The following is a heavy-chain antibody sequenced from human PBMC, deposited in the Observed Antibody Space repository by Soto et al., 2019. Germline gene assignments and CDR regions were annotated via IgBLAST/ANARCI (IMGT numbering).Heavy chain of an antibody. V-gene: IGHV1-46*01. J-gene: IGHJ5*02. CDR2: INPSGSST. D-gene: IGHD1-26*01. CDR3: ARDVGDSGSQWFDP. Sequence: ASVKVSCKASGYIFSNYYIHWVRQAPGQGLEWMGIINPSGSSTRYAQKFQGRVTMTRDTSSSTVYMELSSLRFEDTAVYYCARDVGDSGSQWFDPWGQGSMVTVPS. CDR1: GYIFSNYY.